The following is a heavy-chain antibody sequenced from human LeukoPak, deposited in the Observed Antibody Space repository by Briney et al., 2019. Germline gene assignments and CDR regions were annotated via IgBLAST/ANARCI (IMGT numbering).Heavy chain of an antibody. D-gene: IGHD1-26*01. J-gene: IGHJ4*02. CDR2: TSDRGDYT. CDR1: GFTFTSYS. Sequence: GGSLRLSCATSGFTFTSYSMSWVRQAPGKGLEWVSGTSDRGDYTYYADSVKGRFTISRDNSKNTLYLQMNSLRAEDTALYFCAKKAQYNGNYPLDYWGQGTLVTVSS. V-gene: IGHV3-23*01. CDR3: AKKAQYNGNYPLDY.